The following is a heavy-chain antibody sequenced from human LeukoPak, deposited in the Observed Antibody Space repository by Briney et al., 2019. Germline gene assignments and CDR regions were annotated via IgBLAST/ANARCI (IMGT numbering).Heavy chain of an antibody. D-gene: IGHD2-15*01. CDR3: ASLADCSGGSCYRDDAFDI. CDR2: IYNSGST. J-gene: IGHJ3*02. Sequence: SETLSLTCTVSGDSFSYFYWSWIRQPPGKGLEWIGYIYNSGSTNYNPSLKSRVTISVDTSKNQFSLKLSSVTAADTAVYYCASLADCSGGSCYRDDAFDIWGQGTMVTVSS. V-gene: IGHV4-59*12. CDR1: GDSFSYFY.